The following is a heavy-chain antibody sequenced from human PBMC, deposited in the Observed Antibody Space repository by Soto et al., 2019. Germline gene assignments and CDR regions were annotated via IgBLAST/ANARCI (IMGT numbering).Heavy chain of an antibody. CDR3: GKVLVGATGHADSDS. CDR1: GGSIYRSGYY. CDR2: IDYNGVT. Sequence: QVQLQESGPGLVKPSETLSLTCTVSGGSIYRSGYYWGWIRQPPGRGLEWIGNIDYNGVTYSNPSITSRGTMSRDTSKNQFSMKLTSVTAADTALYYCGKVLVGATGHADSDSWGPGTLVAVSS. D-gene: IGHD2-15*01. V-gene: IGHV4-39*01. J-gene: IGHJ4*02.